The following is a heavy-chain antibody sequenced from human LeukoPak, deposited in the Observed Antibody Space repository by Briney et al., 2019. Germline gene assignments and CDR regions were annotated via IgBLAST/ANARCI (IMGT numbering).Heavy chain of an antibody. CDR2: IYHSGST. CDR3: ARVSGRTFDY. J-gene: IGHJ4*02. CDR1: GGSISSGGYS. V-gene: IGHV4-30-2*01. Sequence: NPSETLSLTCAVSGGSISSGGYSWSWIRQPPGKGLEWIGYIYHSGSTYYNPSLKSRVTISVDTSKNQFSLKLSSVTAADTAVYYCARVSGRTFDYWGQGTLVTVSS. D-gene: IGHD5-12*01.